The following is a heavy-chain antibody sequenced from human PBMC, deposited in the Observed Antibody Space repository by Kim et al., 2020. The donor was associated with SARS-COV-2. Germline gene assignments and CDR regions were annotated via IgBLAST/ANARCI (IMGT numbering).Heavy chain of an antibody. Sequence: SETLSLTCTVSGGSISSSSYYWGWIRQPPGKGLEWIGSIYYSGSTYYNPSLKSRVTISVDTSKNQFSLKLSSVTAADTAVYYCARHGDWYGYFQHWGQGTLVTVSS. V-gene: IGHV4-39*01. J-gene: IGHJ1*01. D-gene: IGHD3-9*01. CDR1: GGSISSSSYY. CDR3: ARHGDWYGYFQH. CDR2: IYYSGST.